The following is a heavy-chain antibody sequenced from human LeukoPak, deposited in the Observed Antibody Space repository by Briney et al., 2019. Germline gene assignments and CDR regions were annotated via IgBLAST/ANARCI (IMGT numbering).Heavy chain of an antibody. D-gene: IGHD4-17*01. J-gene: IGHJ4*02. CDR2: IDWDDDE. V-gene: IGHV2-70*11. CDR1: GGSISSYYW. Sequence: TLSLTCTVSGGSISSYYWSWIRQPPGKALEWLARIDWDDDEYYNRSLKTRLTISKDTSKNQVVLTMTNVDLVDTATYYCARIRRTVTTGNYYFDYWGQGTLVTVSS. CDR3: ARIRRTVTTGNYYFDY.